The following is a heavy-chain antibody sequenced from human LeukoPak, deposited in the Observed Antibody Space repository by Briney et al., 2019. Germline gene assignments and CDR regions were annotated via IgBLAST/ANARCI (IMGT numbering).Heavy chain of an antibody. J-gene: IGHJ4*02. CDR1: GFTFSSYG. V-gene: IGHV3-23*01. CDR3: TAQGLSGSYPFDC. Sequence: PGGTLRLSCAAPGFTFSSYGMSWVRQAPGKGLEWVSAISGSGGSTYYADSVKGRFTISRDNSKNTLYLQMNSLRAEDTAVYYCTAQGLSGSYPFDCWGQGTLVTVSS. D-gene: IGHD1-26*01. CDR2: ISGSGGST.